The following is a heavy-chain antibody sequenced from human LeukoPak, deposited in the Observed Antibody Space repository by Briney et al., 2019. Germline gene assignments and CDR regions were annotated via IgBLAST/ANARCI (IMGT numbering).Heavy chain of an antibody. Sequence: SETLSLTCAVYGGAFSGYSWSWIRQPPGKGLEWIGEIDPNKSSNYNPSLKSRVIVSIDTSKNQFSLNLRSVTAADTAIYYCARGRSYEYGDYDCWGQGTLVTVSS. CDR2: IDPNKSS. V-gene: IGHV4-34*01. CDR1: GGAFSGYS. J-gene: IGHJ4*02. CDR3: ARGRSYEYGDYDC. D-gene: IGHD4-17*01.